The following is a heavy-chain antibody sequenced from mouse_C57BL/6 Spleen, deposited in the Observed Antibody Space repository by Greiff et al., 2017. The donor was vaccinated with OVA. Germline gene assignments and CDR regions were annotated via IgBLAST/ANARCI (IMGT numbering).Heavy chain of an antibody. V-gene: IGHV1-54*01. D-gene: IGHD1-1*01. CDR2: INPGSGGT. Sequence: QVHVKQSGAELVRPGTSVKVSCKASGYAFTNYLIEWVKQRPGQGLEWIGVINPGSGGTNYNEKFKGKATLTADKSSSTAYMQLSSLTSEDSAVYFCARKTVVAHYFDYWGQGTTLTVSS. CDR3: ARKTVVAHYFDY. CDR1: GYAFTNYL. J-gene: IGHJ2*01.